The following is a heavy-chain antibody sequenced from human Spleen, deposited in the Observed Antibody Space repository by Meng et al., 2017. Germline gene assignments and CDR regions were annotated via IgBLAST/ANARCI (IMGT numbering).Heavy chain of an antibody. Sequence: MLQSGAEVKKPGASVWISCKASGYTSASYGISWFRQAPGQGLEWMGWFVSNADTYPAQKFQGRVTMTRDTHTSTDFMELRSLRFDDTAVYYCARGTPGRSYSDYWGQGTLVTVSS. CDR1: GYTSASYG. CDR2: FVSNADT. J-gene: IGHJ4*02. D-gene: IGHD3-10*01. V-gene: IGHV1-18*01. CDR3: ARGTPGRSYSDY.